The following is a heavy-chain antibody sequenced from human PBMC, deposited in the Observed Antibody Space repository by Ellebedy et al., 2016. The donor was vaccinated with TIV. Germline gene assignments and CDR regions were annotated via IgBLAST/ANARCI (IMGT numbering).Heavy chain of an antibody. D-gene: IGHD2-21*02. CDR1: GDTIDNYF. V-gene: IGHV4-4*07. Sequence: MPGGSLRLSCTVFGDTIDNYFWSWVRQPPGGGPQYIGFIHSGGGANYNPSLRGRVSMSVDSSRNRLSLQLNSVTAADTAVYYCARLGVCARDCHSFDHWGPGTLVTVSS. J-gene: IGHJ4*02. CDR3: ARLGVCARDCHSFDH. CDR2: IHSGGGA.